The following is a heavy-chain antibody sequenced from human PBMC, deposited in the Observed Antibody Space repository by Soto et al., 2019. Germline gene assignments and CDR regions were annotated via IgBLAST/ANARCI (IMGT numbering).Heavy chain of an antibody. D-gene: IGHD1-26*01. CDR2: ITYDGNNK. V-gene: IGHV3-30-3*01. CDR3: AKGVGSYYFDY. J-gene: IGHJ4*02. CDR1: GFTFSRYP. Sequence: QVQLVESGGGVVQPGRSLRLSCAASGFTFSRYPMYWVRQAPGKGLEWVAVITYDGNNKYYADSVKGRFTISRDNAKNTLYLQMNNLRREDTAVYYCAKGVGSYYFDYWGQGTLVTVSS.